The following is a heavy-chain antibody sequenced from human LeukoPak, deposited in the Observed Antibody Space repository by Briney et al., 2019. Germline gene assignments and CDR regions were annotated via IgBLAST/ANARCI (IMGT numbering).Heavy chain of an antibody. CDR2: IATANGNT. Sequence: ASVKVSCKASVSTFSTYAIHWVRHGPGQGLEWMGWIATANGNTRYSQRFQDRVTITRDTSASTVYMELRGLRSEDMALYYCARERYYRIGRFDRAYLDASGQGALVTASS. V-gene: IGHV1-3*03. CDR1: VSTFSTYA. CDR3: ARERYYRIGRFDRAYLDA. D-gene: IGHD3-10*01. J-gene: IGHJ5*02.